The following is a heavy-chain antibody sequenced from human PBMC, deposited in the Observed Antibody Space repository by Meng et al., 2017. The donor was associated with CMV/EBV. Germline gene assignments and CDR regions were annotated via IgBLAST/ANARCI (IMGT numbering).Heavy chain of an antibody. CDR3: AREGVGGYCSSTSCYSVPGQN. V-gene: IGHV3-23*01. CDR2: ISGSGGST. D-gene: IGHD2-2*01. CDR1: GFTFSSYA. J-gene: IGHJ3*01. Sequence: LTGAASGFTFSSYAMSWVRQAPGKGLEWVSAISGSGGSTYYADSVKGRFTISRDNSKNTLYLQMNSLRTEDTAVYYCAREGVGGYCSSTSCYSVPGQNWGQGTMVTVSS.